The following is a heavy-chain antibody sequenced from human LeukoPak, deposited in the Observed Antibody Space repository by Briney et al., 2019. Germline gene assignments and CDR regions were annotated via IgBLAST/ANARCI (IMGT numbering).Heavy chain of an antibody. CDR2: IYYSGST. CDR1: GGSISSSSYY. Sequence: SETLSLTCTVSGGSISSSSYYWGWIRQPPGKGLEWIGNIYYSGSTYYNPSLKSRVTISVDTSKNQFSLKLSSVTAADTAVYYCARERGSSWYPYYFDYWGQGTLVTVSS. CDR3: ARERGSSWYPYYFDY. V-gene: IGHV4-39*07. D-gene: IGHD6-13*01. J-gene: IGHJ4*02.